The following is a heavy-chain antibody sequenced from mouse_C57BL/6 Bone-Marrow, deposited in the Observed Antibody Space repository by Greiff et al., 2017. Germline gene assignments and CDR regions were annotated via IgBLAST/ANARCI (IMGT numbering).Heavy chain of an antibody. CDR2: IWTGGGK. CDR1: GFSLTSYA. J-gene: IGHJ3*01. V-gene: IGHV2-9-1*01. Sequence: VKVVESGPGLVAPSQSLSITCTVSGFSLTSYAISWVRQPPGKGLEWLGVIWTGGGKNYNSAIKSRLSISKYNSKSQVFLQMNSLQTDDTARYYCARNGGNSAWFAYWGQGTLVTVSA. CDR3: ARNGGNSAWFAY. D-gene: IGHD2-1*01.